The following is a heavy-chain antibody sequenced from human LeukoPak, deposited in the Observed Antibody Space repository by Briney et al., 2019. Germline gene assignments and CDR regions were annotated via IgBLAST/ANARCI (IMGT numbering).Heavy chain of an antibody. CDR3: ARMDFWSSGAFDI. CDR2: IYYSGST. Sequence: PSETLSLTCTVSGGSISSSSYYWGWIRQPPGKGLEWIGSIYYSGSTYYNPSLKSRVTISVDTSKNQFSLKLSSVTAADTAVYYCARMDFWSSGAFDIWGQGTMVTVSS. V-gene: IGHV4-39*01. D-gene: IGHD3-3*01. CDR1: GGSISSSSYY. J-gene: IGHJ3*02.